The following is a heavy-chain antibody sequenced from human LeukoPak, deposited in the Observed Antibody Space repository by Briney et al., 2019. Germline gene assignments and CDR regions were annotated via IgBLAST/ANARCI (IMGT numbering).Heavy chain of an antibody. CDR3: AGIVVVKSPADAFDI. Sequence: PGGSLRLSCAASGFTVSSNYMSWVRQAPGKGLEWVSVIYRGGSTYYADSVKGRFTISRDNSKNTLYLQMNSLRAEDTAVYYCAGIVVVKSPADAFDIWGQGTMVTVSS. V-gene: IGHV3-66*02. J-gene: IGHJ3*02. CDR1: GFTVSSNY. D-gene: IGHD3-22*01. CDR2: IYRGGST.